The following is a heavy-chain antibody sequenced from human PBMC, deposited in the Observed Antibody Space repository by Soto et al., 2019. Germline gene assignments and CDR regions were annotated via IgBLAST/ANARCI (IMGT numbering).Heavy chain of an antibody. D-gene: IGHD5-18*01. V-gene: IGHV1-46*01. CDR3: ARVGGYSYGGVAY. CDR1: GYTFTSYY. Sequence: QVQLVQSGAEVKKPGASVKVSCKASGYTFTSYYMHWVRQAPGQGLEWMGIINPSGGSTTYAQKCPGRATMTRDTSTSTVYMELSSLRSEDTAVYYCARVGGYSYGGVAYWGQGTLVTVSS. CDR2: INPSGGST. J-gene: IGHJ4*02.